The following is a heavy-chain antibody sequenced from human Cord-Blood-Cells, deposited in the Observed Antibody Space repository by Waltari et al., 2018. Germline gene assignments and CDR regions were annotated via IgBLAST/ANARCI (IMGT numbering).Heavy chain of an antibody. Sequence: QVQLVESGGGVVQPGRSLRLSCAASGFTFSSYGLHWVRQAPGKGLEWVAVISYDGSNKYYADSVKGRFTISRDNSKNTLYLQMNSLRAEDTAVYYCIGGRPNWYFDLWGRGTLVTVSS. CDR1: GFTFSSYG. CDR3: IGGRPNWYFDL. J-gene: IGHJ2*01. CDR2: ISYDGSNK. V-gene: IGHV3-30*03.